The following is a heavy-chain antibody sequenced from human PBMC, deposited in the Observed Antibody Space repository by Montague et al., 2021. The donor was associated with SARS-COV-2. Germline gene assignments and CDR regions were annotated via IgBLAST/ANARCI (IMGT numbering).Heavy chain of an antibody. CDR1: GDSVSSNSAA. V-gene: IGHV6-1*01. CDR2: TYYRSKWYN. Sequence: CAISGDSVSSNSAAWNWIRQSPSRGLEWLGRTYYRSKWYNDYAXXXKXXXTTNPDTSKNQFSLQLNSVTPEDTAVYYCARGQQWLGAVYYYYGMDVWGQGTTVTVSS. J-gene: IGHJ6*02. D-gene: IGHD6-19*01. CDR3: ARGQQWLGAVYYYYGMDV.